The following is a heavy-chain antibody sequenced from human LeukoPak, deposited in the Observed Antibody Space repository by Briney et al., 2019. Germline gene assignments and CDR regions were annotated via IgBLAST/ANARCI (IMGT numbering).Heavy chain of an antibody. CDR1: AYTFAIYT. J-gene: IGHJ3*02. D-gene: IGHD6-13*01. CDR2: INAGNGNT. Sequence: ASVKVSCKASAYTFAIYTIHWVRQAPGQRLEWMGWINAGNGNTRYSQNFQGRVTITRDTSATTAYMELSSLRSEDTAVYYCARTTRSWYEDNDAFDIWGQGTTVTVSS. CDR3: ARTTRSWYEDNDAFDI. V-gene: IGHV1-3*01.